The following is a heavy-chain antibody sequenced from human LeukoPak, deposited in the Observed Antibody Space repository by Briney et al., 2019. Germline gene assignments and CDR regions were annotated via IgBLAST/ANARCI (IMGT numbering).Heavy chain of an antibody. CDR1: GYTFTGFH. V-gene: IGHV1-69*04. CDR2: IIPILGIA. Sequence: SVKVSCKASGYTFTGFHMHWVRQAPGQGLEWMGRIIPILGIANYAQKFQGRVTITADKSTSTAYMELSSLRSEDTAVYYCAREDYDFWSGYYTGGAFDIWGQGTMVTVSS. CDR3: AREDYDFWSGYYTGGAFDI. J-gene: IGHJ3*02. D-gene: IGHD3-3*01.